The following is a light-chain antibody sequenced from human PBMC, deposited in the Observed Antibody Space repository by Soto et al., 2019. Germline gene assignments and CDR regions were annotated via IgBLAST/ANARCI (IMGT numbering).Light chain of an antibody. J-gene: IGKJ4*01. CDR3: QQYYNWPLT. V-gene: IGKV3-15*01. CDR1: QSVSSA. Sequence: VRTQSPATLTESPGERATLSCMASQSVSSALSCYQQKPGLPPRLLIYDASTRATGILARFSGSGSGTAFTLTIISMQSQDFSVYYCQQYYNWPLTFGGGTKVDI. CDR2: DAS.